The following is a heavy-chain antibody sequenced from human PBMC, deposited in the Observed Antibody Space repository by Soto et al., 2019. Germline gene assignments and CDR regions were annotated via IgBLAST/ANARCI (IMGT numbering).Heavy chain of an antibody. CDR2: ISGSGDST. CDR3: ARRRTGSYFDY. D-gene: IGHD1-26*01. V-gene: IGHV3-23*01. J-gene: IGHJ4*02. CDR1: GFTFSSYA. Sequence: EVQLLESGGGLVQPGGSLRLSCAASGFTFSSYAMRWVRQAPGKGLEWVSAISGSGDSTYYADSVKGRFTISRDNSKNTRYLQMNSLRAMDTPVHYCARRRTGSYFDYWGQGTLVTVSS.